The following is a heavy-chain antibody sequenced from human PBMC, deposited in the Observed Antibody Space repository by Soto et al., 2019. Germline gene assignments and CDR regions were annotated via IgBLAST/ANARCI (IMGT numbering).Heavy chain of an antibody. V-gene: IGHV3-30-3*01. D-gene: IGHD1-1*01. CDR3: ASLDGTGTSDY. Sequence: PGGSLRLSCAASGFTFRSYAMHWVRQAPGKGLEWVAVISYDGSNKYYADSVKGRFTISRDNSKNTLYLQMNSLRAEDTAVYYCASLDGTGTSDYWGQGTLVTVSS. CDR1: GFTFRSYA. CDR2: ISYDGSNK. J-gene: IGHJ4*02.